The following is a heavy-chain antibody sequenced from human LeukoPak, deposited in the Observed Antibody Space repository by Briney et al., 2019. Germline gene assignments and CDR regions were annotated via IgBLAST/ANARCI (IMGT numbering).Heavy chain of an antibody. V-gene: IGHV1-2*04. CDR2: INPNSGGT. CDR3: AIRGKSYDSSGYYGRYFQH. CDR1: GYTFTGYY. Sequence: ASVKVSCKASGYTFTGYYMHWVRQAPGQGLEWMGWINPNSGGTNYAQKSQGWVTMTRDTSISTAYMELSRLRSDDTAVYYCAIRGKSYDSSGYYGRYFQHWGQGTLVTVSS. D-gene: IGHD3-22*01. J-gene: IGHJ1*01.